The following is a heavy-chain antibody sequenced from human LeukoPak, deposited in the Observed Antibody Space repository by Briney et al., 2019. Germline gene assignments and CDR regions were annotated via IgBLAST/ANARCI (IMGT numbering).Heavy chain of an antibody. D-gene: IGHD3-10*01. CDR3: ARDRGVRGVDY. CDR2: INSDGSST. CDR1: GFTFSSYW. Sequence: PGRSLRLSCAASGFTFSSYWMHWVRQAPGKGLVWVSRINSDGSSTSYADSVKGRFTISRDNAKNTLYLQMNSLRAEDTAVYYCARDRGVRGVDYWGQGTLVTVSS. V-gene: IGHV3-74*01. J-gene: IGHJ4*02.